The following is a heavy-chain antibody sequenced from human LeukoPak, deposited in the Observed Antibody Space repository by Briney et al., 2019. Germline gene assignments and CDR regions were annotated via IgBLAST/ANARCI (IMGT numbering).Heavy chain of an antibody. J-gene: IGHJ4*02. D-gene: IGHD2-15*01. Sequence: GGSLRLSCAASGFSFDAYDMHWVRQPPGKGLEWVSGISWNSGRIGYADSVKGRFTISRDNAKNSLYLQMDSLRAEDTALYYCAKDGPGSRWKHFDHWGQGTLVTVSS. CDR2: ISWNSGRI. CDR3: AKDGPGSRWKHFDH. CDR1: GFSFDAYD. V-gene: IGHV3-9*01.